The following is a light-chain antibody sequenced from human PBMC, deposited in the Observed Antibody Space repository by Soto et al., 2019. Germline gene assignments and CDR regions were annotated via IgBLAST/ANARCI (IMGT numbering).Light chain of an antibody. CDR1: QSVSTY. Sequence: EIVLTQSPATLSLSPGDRATLSCRASQSVSTYLAWYQQRPGQAPRLLIYDASYRAIGIPARFSGSGSGTDFSLTISSLEPEDFAVYFCQLYGSSPPRYTFAQGTKLEIK. CDR3: QLYGSSPPRYT. J-gene: IGKJ2*01. CDR2: DAS. V-gene: IGKV3-11*01.